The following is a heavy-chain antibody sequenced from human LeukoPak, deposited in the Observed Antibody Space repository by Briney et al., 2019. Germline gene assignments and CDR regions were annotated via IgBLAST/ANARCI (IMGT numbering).Heavy chain of an antibody. V-gene: IGHV4-61*02. D-gene: IGHD3-3*01. CDR3: ARGYYDFWSGPPGINSDAFDI. CDR2: IYTSGST. Sequence: PSETLSLTCTVSGDAINSGTYYWSWIRQPAGKGLEWIGRIYTSGSTNYNPSLKSRVTMSVDTSKNQFSLKLSSVTAADTAVYYCARGYYDFWSGPPGINSDAFDIWGQGTMVTVSS. CDR1: GDAINSGTYY. J-gene: IGHJ3*02.